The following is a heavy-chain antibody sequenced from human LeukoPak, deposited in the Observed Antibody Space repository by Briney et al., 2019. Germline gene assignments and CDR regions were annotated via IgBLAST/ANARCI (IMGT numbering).Heavy chain of an antibody. D-gene: IGHD5-18*01. CDR1: GGSLSGYY. Sequence: SETLSLTCAVYGGSLSGYYWSWIRQPPGKGLEWIGEINHRGSTNYNPSLKSRVTISVDTSKNQFSLKLSSVTAADTAVYYCARRRGYSYGLGYMDVWGKGTTVTVSS. CDR2: INHRGST. J-gene: IGHJ6*03. CDR3: ARRRGYSYGLGYMDV. V-gene: IGHV4-34*01.